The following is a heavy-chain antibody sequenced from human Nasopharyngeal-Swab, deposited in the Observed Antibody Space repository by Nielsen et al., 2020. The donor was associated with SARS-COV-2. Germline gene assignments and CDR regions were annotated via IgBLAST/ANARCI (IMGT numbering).Heavy chain of an antibody. CDR3: ARRGLMGVTISFDY. J-gene: IGHJ4*02. CDR2: IYNTGST. V-gene: IGHV4-4*02. Sequence: WIRQPPGKGLEWIGEIYNTGSTNYNPSLRSRVTMSVDKSKNQFSLKLSSVTAADTAVYYCARRGLMGVTISFDYWGQGTLVTVSS. D-gene: IGHD3-10*01.